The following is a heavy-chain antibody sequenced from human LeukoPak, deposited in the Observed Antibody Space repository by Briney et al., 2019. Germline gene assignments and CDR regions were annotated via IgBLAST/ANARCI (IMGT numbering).Heavy chain of an antibody. Sequence: SETLSLTCTVSGGSISSGGYYWSWIRQHPGKGLEWIGYIYYSGSTYYNPALKSRVTISVDTSKNKFSLKLSSVTAADRAVYYCARETKRVGYCSGGSCQNGGQETPVTVSS. D-gene: IGHD2-15*01. V-gene: IGHV4-31*03. CDR1: GGSISSGGYY. CDR3: ARETKRVGYCSGGSCQN. CDR2: IYYSGST. J-gene: IGHJ4*02.